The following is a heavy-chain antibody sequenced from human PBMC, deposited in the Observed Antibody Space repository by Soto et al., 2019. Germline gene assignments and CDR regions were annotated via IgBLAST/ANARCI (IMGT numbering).Heavy chain of an antibody. V-gene: IGHV4-34*01. D-gene: IGHD2-2*01. CDR1: GGSFSGYY. Sequence: PXATLSLTCAVYGGSFSGYYWSWIRQPPGKGLEWIGEINHSVSTNYNPSLKSRVTISVDTSKNQFSLKLSSVTAADTAVYYCARGRVVPAAIISKQRPKTNWFDPWGQGTLVTVSS. CDR2: INHSVST. J-gene: IGHJ5*02. CDR3: ARGRVVPAAIISKQRPKTNWFDP.